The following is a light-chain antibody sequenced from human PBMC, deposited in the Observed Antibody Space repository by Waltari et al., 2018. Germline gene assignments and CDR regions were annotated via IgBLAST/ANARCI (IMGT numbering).Light chain of an antibody. V-gene: IGKV3-20*01. CDR2: DAS. J-gene: IGKJ1*01. Sequence: EIMLTQSPGTLSLSPGERATLSCRASQSISKYLAWYQQKPGQAPSLLIYDASSRATGIPDRFRGSGSGTDCSLTISRLEPEDFAVYYCQKYGSLPATFGQGTKVEIK. CDR1: QSISKY. CDR3: QKYGSLPAT.